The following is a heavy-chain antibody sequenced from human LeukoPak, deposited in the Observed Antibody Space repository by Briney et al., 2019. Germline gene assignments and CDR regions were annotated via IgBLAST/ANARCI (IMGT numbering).Heavy chain of an antibody. V-gene: IGHV4-59*01. J-gene: IGHJ4*02. D-gene: IGHD6-19*01. CDR2: IYYSGST. CDR3: AKDQSSGWYGLDY. Sequence: SETLSLTCTVSGGSISSYYWSWIRQPPGKGLEWIGYIYYSGSTNYNPSLKSRVTISVDTSKNQFSLKLSSVTAADTAVYYCAKDQSSGWYGLDYWGQGTLVTVSS. CDR1: GGSISSYY.